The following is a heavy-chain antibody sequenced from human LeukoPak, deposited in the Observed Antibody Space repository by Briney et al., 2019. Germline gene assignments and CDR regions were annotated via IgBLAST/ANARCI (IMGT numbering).Heavy chain of an antibody. V-gene: IGHV5-51*01. CDR3: ARRGYSYGYGPYFDY. D-gene: IGHD5-18*01. CDR1: GYSFTSYL. Sequence: GESLKISCKGSGYSFTSYLIGWVRQMPGKGLEWMGIIYPGDSDTRYSPSFQGQVTISADKSISTAYLQWSSLKASDTAMYYCARRGYSYGYGPYFDYWGQGTLVTVSS. J-gene: IGHJ4*02. CDR2: IYPGDSDT.